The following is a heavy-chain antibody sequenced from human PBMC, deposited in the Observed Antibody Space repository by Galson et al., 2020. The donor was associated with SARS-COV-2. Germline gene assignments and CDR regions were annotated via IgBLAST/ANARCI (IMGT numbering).Heavy chain of an antibody. CDR2: IYNSGTS. D-gene: IGHD3-16*02. V-gene: IGHV4-31*03. CDR1: GGSISSGGYS. CDR3: ARDRKSMITFGGVIVDAFDL. Sequence: SETLSLTCTVSGGSISSGGYSWSWIRQHPGKGLEWIGYIYNSGTSYYNPSLKSRVSISIDTSENQFSLKLSSVTAADTAVYYCARDRKSMITFGGVIVDAFDLWGQGTLVTVSP. J-gene: IGHJ3*01.